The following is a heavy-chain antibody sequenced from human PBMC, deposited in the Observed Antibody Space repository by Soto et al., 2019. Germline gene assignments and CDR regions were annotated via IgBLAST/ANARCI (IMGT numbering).Heavy chain of an antibody. J-gene: IGHJ4*02. CDR1: GFTVTSHY. V-gene: IGHV3-66*01. Sequence: GGSRRLSCAASGFTVTSHYMSWVRQAPGKGLEWVSVIYSGGSTYYAVSVKGRFTISRDNSKNTLYLQMNSLRAEDTAVYYCARDLYFDYWGQGTLVTVSS. CDR3: ARDLYFDY. CDR2: IYSGGST.